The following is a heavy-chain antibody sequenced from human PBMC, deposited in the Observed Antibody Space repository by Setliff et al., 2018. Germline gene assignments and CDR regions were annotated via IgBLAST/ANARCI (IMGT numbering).Heavy chain of an antibody. V-gene: IGHV4-39*01. D-gene: IGHD1-7*01. J-gene: IGHJ5*02. CDR3: AKFQRGWNYLSDWFDP. CDR2: IYSGGTT. CDR1: GDSMNSGVYY. Sequence: PSETLSLTCKVSGDSMNSGVYYWAWIRQPPGKGLEWIGRIYSGGTTYYNSSLKSRVTISVDTSKSQFSLRLNSVTAEDTAVYYCAKFQRGWNYLSDWFDPWGQGTLVTVSS.